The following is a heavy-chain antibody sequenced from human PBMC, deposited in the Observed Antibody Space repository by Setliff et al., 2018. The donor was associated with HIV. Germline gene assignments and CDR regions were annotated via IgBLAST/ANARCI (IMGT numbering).Heavy chain of an antibody. CDR2: IYFSGSA. V-gene: IGHV4-59*11. CDR1: GVSISSHY. CDR3: ARLDSNRSFDY. J-gene: IGHJ4*02. D-gene: IGHD4-4*01. Sequence: SETLSLTCTVSGVSISSHYWSWIRQPPGKGLEWIGYIYFSGSANHNPSLESRATISLDTSKNQFSLELSSVTAADTAVYYCARLDSNRSFDYWGQGTLVTVSS.